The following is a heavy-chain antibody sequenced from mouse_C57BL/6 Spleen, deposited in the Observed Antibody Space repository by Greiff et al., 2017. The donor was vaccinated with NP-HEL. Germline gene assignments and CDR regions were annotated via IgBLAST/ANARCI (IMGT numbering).Heavy chain of an antibody. CDR1: GFTFSSYT. J-gene: IGHJ1*03. CDR3: ARPDDYDWYFGV. V-gene: IGHV5-9*01. D-gene: IGHD2-4*01. Sequence: EVKLVESGGGLVKPGGSLKLSCAASGFTFSSYTMSWVRQTPEKRLEWVATISGGGGNTYYPDSVKGRFTISRANAKNTLYLQLSSLRSEDTALYYCARPDDYDWYFGVWGTGTTVTVAS. CDR2: ISGGGGNT.